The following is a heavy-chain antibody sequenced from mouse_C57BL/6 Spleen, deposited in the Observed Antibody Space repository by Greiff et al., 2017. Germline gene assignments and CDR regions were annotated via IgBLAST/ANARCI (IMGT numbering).Heavy chain of an antibody. CDR1: GFTFTDYY. Sequence: EVQRVESGGGLVQPGGSLSLSCAASGFTFTDYYMSCVRQPPGKALEWLGFIRNKANGYTTEYSASVKGRFTISRDNSQSILYLQMNALRAEDSATYYCARGSSSYAMDYWGQGTSVTVSS. CDR3: ARGSSSYAMDY. D-gene: IGHD1-1*01. J-gene: IGHJ4*01. V-gene: IGHV7-3*01. CDR2: IRNKANGYTT.